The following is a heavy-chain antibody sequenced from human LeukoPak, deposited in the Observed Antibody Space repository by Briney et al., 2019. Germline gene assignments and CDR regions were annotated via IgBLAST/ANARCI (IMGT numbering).Heavy chain of an antibody. J-gene: IGHJ3*02. CDR3: AKVSTSGDDYHDAFDI. D-gene: IGHD4-17*01. CDR2: ISGSGGST. CDR1: GFTFSSYA. V-gene: IGHV3-23*01. Sequence: PGGSLRLSCAASGFTFSSYAMSWVRQAPGKGLEWVSAISGSGGSTYYADSVKGRFTISRDNSKNTLYLQMNSLRAEDTAVFYCAKVSTSGDDYHDAFDIWGQGTMVTVSP.